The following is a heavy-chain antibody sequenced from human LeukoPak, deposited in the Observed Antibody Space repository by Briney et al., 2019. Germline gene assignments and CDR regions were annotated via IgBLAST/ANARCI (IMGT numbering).Heavy chain of an antibody. CDR2: INHSGST. Sequence: SETLSLTCAVYGGSFSGYYWSWIRQPPGKGLEWIGEINHSGSTNYNPSLKSRVTISVDTSKNQFSLKLSSVTAADTAVYYCARGLHREWLARSPREGPFDYWGQGTLVTVSS. CDR3: ARGLHREWLARSPREGPFDY. V-gene: IGHV4-34*01. D-gene: IGHD3-3*01. J-gene: IGHJ4*02. CDR1: GGSFSGYY.